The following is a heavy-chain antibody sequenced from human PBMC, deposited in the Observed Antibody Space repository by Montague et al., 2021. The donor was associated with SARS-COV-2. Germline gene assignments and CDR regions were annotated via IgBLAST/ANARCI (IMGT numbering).Heavy chain of an antibody. CDR3: ARVNDSSGYYWGAFGI. CDR2: RGST. D-gene: IGHD3-22*01. Sequence: RGSTYYNPSLKSRVSISVDTSKNQFSLKLSSVTAADTAVYYCARVNDSSGYYWGAFGIWGQGTMGTVSA. V-gene: IGHV4-31*02. J-gene: IGHJ3*02.